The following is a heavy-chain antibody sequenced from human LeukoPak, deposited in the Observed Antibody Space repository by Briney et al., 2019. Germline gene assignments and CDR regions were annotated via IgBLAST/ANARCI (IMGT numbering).Heavy chain of an antibody. Sequence: ASVKVSCKVSGYTLTELSMHWVRQAPGKGLEWMGGFDPEDGETIYAQKFQGRVTITRNTSISTAYMELNSLRAEDTAVYYCGNDGGDCSGTSCYSSDTFDIWGQGTMVTVSS. J-gene: IGHJ3*02. V-gene: IGHV1-24*01. CDR1: GYTLTELS. CDR2: FDPEDGET. CDR3: GNDGGDCSGTSCYSSDTFDI. D-gene: IGHD2-2*02.